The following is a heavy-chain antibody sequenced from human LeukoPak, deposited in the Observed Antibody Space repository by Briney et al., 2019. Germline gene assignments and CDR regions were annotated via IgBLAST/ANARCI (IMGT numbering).Heavy chain of an antibody. CDR2: ISYDGGNK. J-gene: IGHJ4*02. CDR3: ATYYYDSSGYYPHFDY. CDR1: GFTFSSYA. D-gene: IGHD3-22*01. V-gene: IGHV3-30-3*01. Sequence: PGGSLRLSCAASGFTFSSYAMHWVRQAPGKGLEWVAVISYDGGNKYYADSVKGRFTISRDNSKNTLYLQMNSLRAEDTAVYYCATYYYDSSGYYPHFDYWGQGTLVTVSS.